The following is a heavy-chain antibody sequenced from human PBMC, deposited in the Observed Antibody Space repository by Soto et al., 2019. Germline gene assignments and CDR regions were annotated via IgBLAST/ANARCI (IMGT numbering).Heavy chain of an antibody. CDR3: ARSRVQLWSHYFDY. Sequence: PGGSLRLSCAASGFTFSDYYMSWIRQAPGKGLEWVSYISSSGSTIYYADSVKGRFTISRDNAKNSLYLQMNSLRAEDTAVYYCARSRVQLWSHYFDYWGQGTLVTVSS. CDR1: GFTFSDYY. J-gene: IGHJ4*02. D-gene: IGHD5-18*01. V-gene: IGHV3-11*01. CDR2: ISSSGSTI.